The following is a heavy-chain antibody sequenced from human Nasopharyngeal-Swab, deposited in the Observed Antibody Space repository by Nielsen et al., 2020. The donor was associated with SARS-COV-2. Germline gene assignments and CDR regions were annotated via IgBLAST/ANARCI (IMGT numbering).Heavy chain of an antibody. D-gene: IGHD5-18*01. CDR2: INHSGST. Sequence: SETLSLTCTISGGSISSYYWSWIRQPPGKGLEWIGEINHSGSTNYNPSLKSRVTISVDTSKNQFSLKLSSVTAADTAVYYCARVLADTAFGVPVYGMDVWGQGTTVTVSS. J-gene: IGHJ6*02. CDR1: GGSISSYY. CDR3: ARVLADTAFGVPVYGMDV. V-gene: IGHV4-34*01.